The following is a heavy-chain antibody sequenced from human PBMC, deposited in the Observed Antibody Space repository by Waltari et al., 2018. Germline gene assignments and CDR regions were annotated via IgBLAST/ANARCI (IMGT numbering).Heavy chain of an antibody. CDR1: GGSISSYY. D-gene: IGHD3-10*01. J-gene: IGHJ6*03. CDR2: IYYHGST. CDR3: AREEVQGEGPYYYYYYMDV. Sequence: QVQLQESGPGLVKPSETLSLTCTVSGGSISSYYWSWIRPPPGRGLEWIGYIYYHGSTHDHPYLKSRVTISVDTSKNPFSLKLRCVTAADTAVYYCAREEVQGEGPYYYYYYMDVWGKGTTVTVSS. V-gene: IGHV4-59*01.